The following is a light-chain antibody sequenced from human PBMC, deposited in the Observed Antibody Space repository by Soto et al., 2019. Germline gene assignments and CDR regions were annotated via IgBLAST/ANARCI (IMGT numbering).Light chain of an antibody. J-gene: IGKJ4*01. CDR1: QTIRSH. CDR2: ATS. V-gene: IGKV1-39*01. Sequence: DIQMTQFPLSLSASVGDRVTITCRASQTIRSHLNWYQQKPGEAPKIVIYATSTLQSGVPSRFNGSVSGTDFTLTISSLQPEDFATYYFQQTYRTPLTFGGGTKVEIK. CDR3: QQTYRTPLT.